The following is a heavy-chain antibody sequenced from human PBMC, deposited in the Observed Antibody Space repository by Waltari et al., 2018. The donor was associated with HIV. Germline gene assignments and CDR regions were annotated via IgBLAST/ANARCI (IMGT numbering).Heavy chain of an antibody. CDR1: GYTFTSYY. J-gene: IGHJ4*02. Sequence: QVQLVQSGAEVKKPGASVKVSCKASGYTFTSYYMHWVRLARGQGLEWMGMINPSGGSTRYAQKFQGRGTMTRYASTSTVDMELSSLRSEDTAVYYCARSTVTTPHDYWGQGTLVTVSS. D-gene: IGHD4-4*01. CDR3: ARSTVTTPHDY. V-gene: IGHV1-46*01. CDR2: INPSGGST.